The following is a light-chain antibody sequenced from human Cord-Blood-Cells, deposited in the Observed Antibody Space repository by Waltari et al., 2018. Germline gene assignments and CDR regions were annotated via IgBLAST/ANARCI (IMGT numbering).Light chain of an antibody. CDR3: QQYNSYPVT. CDR2: KAS. J-gene: IGKJ2*01. V-gene: IGKV1-5*03. Sequence: DIQMTQSPSTLSASVGDSVTITCRASQSISSWLAWYQQKPGKAPKLLIYKASSLESGVPSRFSGSGSGTEFTLTISSLQPDDFATYYCQQYNSYPVTFGQGTELEIK. CDR1: QSISSW.